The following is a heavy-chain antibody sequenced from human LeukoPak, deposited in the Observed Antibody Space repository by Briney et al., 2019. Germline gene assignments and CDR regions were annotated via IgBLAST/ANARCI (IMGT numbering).Heavy chain of an antibody. J-gene: IGHJ4*02. CDR1: GGSFSGYY. CDR2: INHNGGS. Sequence: SETLSLTCAVYGGSFSGYYWNWIRQPPGKGLEWIGEINHNGGSDYNPSLKSRVTISVDTSKNQFSLKLSSVTAADTAVYYCARREAYSGSYDYWGRGNLVTVST. CDR3: ARREAYSGSYDY. D-gene: IGHD1-26*01. V-gene: IGHV4-34*01.